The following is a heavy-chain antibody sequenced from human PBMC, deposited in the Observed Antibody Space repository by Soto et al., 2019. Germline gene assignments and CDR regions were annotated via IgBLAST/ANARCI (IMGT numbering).Heavy chain of an antibody. J-gene: IGHJ4*02. D-gene: IGHD3-3*01. CDR3: ARAYDFWSGYYSG. Sequence: GGSLRLSCAASGFIFSDYYMSWIRQAPGKGLEWVSYIAGSGSTTYYADSVKGRFTISRDNAKNSLYLQMKSLRVEDTAVYYCARAYDFWSGYYSGWGQGTLVTVSS. V-gene: IGHV3-11*01. CDR2: IAGSGSTT. CDR1: GFIFSDYY.